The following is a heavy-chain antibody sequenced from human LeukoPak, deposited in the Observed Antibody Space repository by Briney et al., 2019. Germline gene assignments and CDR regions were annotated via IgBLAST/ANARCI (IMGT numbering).Heavy chain of an antibody. CDR1: GYTFSGCY. CDR3: ARSGYTDGLDY. D-gene: IGHD5-18*01. V-gene: IGHV1-2*02. Sequence: GSVNLSCDASGYTFSGCYIDGVRQAPGRGREWRRGIIDNTGATNYAPKFQARSTITRNTYITTVYMELSRLTSDDTAVYYCARSGYTDGLDYWGQGTLVTVSS. CDR2: IIDNTGAT. J-gene: IGHJ4*02.